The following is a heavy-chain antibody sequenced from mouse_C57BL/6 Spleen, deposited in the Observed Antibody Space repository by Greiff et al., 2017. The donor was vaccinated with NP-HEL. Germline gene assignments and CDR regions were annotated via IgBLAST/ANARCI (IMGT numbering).Heavy chain of an antibody. CDR2: IYPSDSET. J-gene: IGHJ3*01. Sequence: QVQLQQPGAELVRPGSSVKLSCKASGYTFTSYWMDWVKQRPGQGLEWIGNIYPSDSETHYNQKFKDKATLTVVKSSSTAYMQLSSLTSEDSAVYYCARNELGRNPWFAYWGQGTLVTVSA. CDR1: GYTFTSYW. V-gene: IGHV1-61*01. D-gene: IGHD4-1*01. CDR3: ARNELGRNPWFAY.